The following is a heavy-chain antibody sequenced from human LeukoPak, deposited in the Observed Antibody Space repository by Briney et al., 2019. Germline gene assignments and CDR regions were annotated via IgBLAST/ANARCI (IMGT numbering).Heavy chain of an antibody. CDR2: ISGSGGST. CDR3: AKRSFLEWLFDY. Sequence: HPGGSLRLSCAASGFTFSSYAMSWVRQAPGKGLEWVSAISGSGGSTYYADSVKGRFTISRDNSKNTLYLQMNSLRAEDTAVYYCAKRSFLEWLFDYWGQGTLVTVSS. D-gene: IGHD3-3*01. J-gene: IGHJ4*02. CDR1: GFTFSSYA. V-gene: IGHV3-23*01.